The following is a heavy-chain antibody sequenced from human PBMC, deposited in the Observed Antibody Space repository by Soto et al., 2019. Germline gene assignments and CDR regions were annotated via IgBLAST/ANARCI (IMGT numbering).Heavy chain of an antibody. Sequence: SETLSLTCTFSGGSISSGGYYWSWIRQHPGKGLEWIGYIYYSGSTYYNPSLKSRVTISVDTSKNQFSLKLSSVTAADTAVYYCARWSDEPVATMILGYYYYGMDVWGQGTTVTVSS. CDR3: ARWSDEPVATMILGYYYYGMDV. J-gene: IGHJ6*02. D-gene: IGHD5-12*01. V-gene: IGHV4-31*03. CDR1: GGSISSGGYY. CDR2: IYYSGST.